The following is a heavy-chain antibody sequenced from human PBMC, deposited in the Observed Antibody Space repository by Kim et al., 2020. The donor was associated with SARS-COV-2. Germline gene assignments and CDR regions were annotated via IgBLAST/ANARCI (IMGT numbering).Heavy chain of an antibody. Sequence: SETLSLTCTVSGGSISSYYWSWIRQPPGKGLEWIGYIYYSGSTNYNPSLKSRVTISVDTSKNQFSLKLSSVTAADTAVYYCARLHLPWGTAMVNGMDVWGQGTTVTVSS. CDR2: IYYSGST. D-gene: IGHD5-18*01. CDR3: ARLHLPWGTAMVNGMDV. J-gene: IGHJ6*02. V-gene: IGHV4-59*13. CDR1: GGSISSYY.